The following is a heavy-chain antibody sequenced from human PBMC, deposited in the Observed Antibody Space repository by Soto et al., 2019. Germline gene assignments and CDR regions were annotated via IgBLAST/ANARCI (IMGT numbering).Heavy chain of an antibody. CDR3: AIEVITAPYYYYGMDV. Sequence: PGESLKMSCNGSGYSFTIYCISWVLQMPGKGLEWMGRIDPSDSYTNYSPSFQGHVTISADKSISTAYLQWSSLKASDTAMYYCAIEVITAPYYYYGMDVWGQGTTVTVSS. V-gene: IGHV5-10-1*01. J-gene: IGHJ6*02. D-gene: IGHD3-22*01. CDR2: IDPSDSYT. CDR1: GYSFTIYC.